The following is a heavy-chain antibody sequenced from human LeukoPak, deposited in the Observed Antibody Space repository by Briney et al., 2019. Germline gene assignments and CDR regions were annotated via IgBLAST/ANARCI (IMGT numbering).Heavy chain of an antibody. D-gene: IGHD3-22*01. CDR3: ARETGTSNGYYGHLTRNDY. J-gene: IGHJ4*02. V-gene: IGHV4-31*03. CDR1: GGSISSGGYY. CDR2: IYYSGST. Sequence: SETLSLTCTVSGGSISSGGYYWSWIRQHPGKGLEWIGYIYYSGSTYYNPSLKSRVTISVDTSKNQFSLKLSSVTAADTAVYYCARETGTSNGYYGHLTRNDYWGQGTLVTVSS.